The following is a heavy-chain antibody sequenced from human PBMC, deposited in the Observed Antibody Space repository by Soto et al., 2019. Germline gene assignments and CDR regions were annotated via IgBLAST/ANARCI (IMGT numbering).Heavy chain of an antibody. CDR1: GYTFTSYD. Sequence: ASVKVSCKASGYTFTSYDINWVRQATGQGLEWMGWMNPNSGNTGYAQKFQGRVTMTRNTSISTAYMELSSLRSEDTAVYYCARGESGVRYYYYYYMDVWGKGTTVTVSS. V-gene: IGHV1-8*01. CDR2: MNPNSGNT. J-gene: IGHJ6*03. CDR3: ARGESGVRYYYYYYMDV. D-gene: IGHD3-10*01.